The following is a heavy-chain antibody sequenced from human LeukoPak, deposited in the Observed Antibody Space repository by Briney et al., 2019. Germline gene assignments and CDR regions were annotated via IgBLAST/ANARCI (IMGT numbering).Heavy chain of an antibody. CDR1: GGSISGYY. Sequence: SETLSLTCTVSGGSISGYYWSWIRQPPGKGLEWIGYIYYSGSTNYNPSLKSRVTISVDTSKNQFSLKLSSVTAADTAVYYCARDHIGHSSSPIYWFDPWGQGTLVTVSS. D-gene: IGHD6-6*01. V-gene: IGHV4-59*01. CDR3: ARDHIGHSSSPIYWFDP. CDR2: IYYSGST. J-gene: IGHJ5*02.